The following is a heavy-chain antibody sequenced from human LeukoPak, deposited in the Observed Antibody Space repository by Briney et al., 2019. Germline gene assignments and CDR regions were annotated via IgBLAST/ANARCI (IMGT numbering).Heavy chain of an antibody. Sequence: GASVKVSCKASGYSFTSYYMHWVRQAPGQGLEWMGIINPSGRTTFYAQKLQGRATVTRDTSTSTVYMELSSLRSEDTAVYYCAREEEGGTFDYWGQGTLVTVSS. V-gene: IGHV1-46*04. CDR1: GYSFTSYY. J-gene: IGHJ4*02. CDR2: INPSGRTT. D-gene: IGHD3-16*01. CDR3: AREEEGGTFDY.